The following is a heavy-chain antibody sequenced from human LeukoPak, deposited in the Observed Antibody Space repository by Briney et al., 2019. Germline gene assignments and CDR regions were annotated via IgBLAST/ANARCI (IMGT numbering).Heavy chain of an antibody. D-gene: IGHD3-3*01. J-gene: IGHJ4*02. Sequence: VASVKVSCKASGYTFTGYYMHWVRQAPGQGLEWMGWINPNSGGTNYAQKFQGWVTMTRDTSISTAYMELSRLRSDDTAVYYCARRSTYYDFWSGPRPQTYYFDYWGQGTLVTVSS. CDR2: INPNSGGT. CDR3: ARRSTYYDFWSGPRPQTYYFDY. CDR1: GYTFTGYY. V-gene: IGHV1-2*04.